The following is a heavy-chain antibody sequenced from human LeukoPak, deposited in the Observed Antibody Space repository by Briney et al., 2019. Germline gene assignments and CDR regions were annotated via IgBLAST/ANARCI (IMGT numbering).Heavy chain of an antibody. CDR2: IKTKPNAYAT. Sequence: GGSLRLSCAASGFTFSGSAIHWVRKASGKGLEWVGRIKTKPNAYATVYAVSVRGRFTISRDDSKNTAYLQMNSLRTEDTAVYYCTRLAVGDTSGYPYDYWGQGTLVTVSS. J-gene: IGHJ4*02. D-gene: IGHD3-22*01. CDR3: TRLAVGDTSGYPYDY. CDR1: GFTFSGSA. V-gene: IGHV3-73*01.